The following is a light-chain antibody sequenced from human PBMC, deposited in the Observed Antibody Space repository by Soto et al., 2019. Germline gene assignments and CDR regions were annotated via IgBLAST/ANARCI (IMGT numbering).Light chain of an antibody. J-gene: IGKJ1*01. CDR3: QQYGSSLWT. CDR2: GAS. CDR1: QSVSSSY. Sequence: EIVLTQSPGTLSLSPGERATLSCRASQSVSSSYLAWYQQKLGQAPRLLIYGASSRATGIPDRFSGSGSGTDFTLTINRLEPEDFEVYYCQQYGSSLWTLGQGTKVDIK. V-gene: IGKV3-20*01.